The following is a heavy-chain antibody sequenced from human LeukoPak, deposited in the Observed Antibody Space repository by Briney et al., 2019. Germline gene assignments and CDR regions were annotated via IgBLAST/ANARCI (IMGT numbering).Heavy chain of an antibody. CDR1: GFTFSNYA. J-gene: IGHJ4*02. CDR2: IWYDGSNK. V-gene: IGHV3-33*08. CDR3: ARDYLIDY. Sequence: PGGSLRLSCAASGFTFSNYAMSWVRQAPGRGLEWVAVIWYDGSNKYYADSVKGRFTISRDNSKNTLYLQMNSLRAEDTAVYYCARDYLIDYWGQGTLVTVSS.